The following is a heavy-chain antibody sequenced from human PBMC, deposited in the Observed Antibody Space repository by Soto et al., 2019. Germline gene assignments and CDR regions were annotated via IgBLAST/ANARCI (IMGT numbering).Heavy chain of an antibody. CDR2: FDPEDGET. CDR3: ATGVSDSSGYYYFSAFDI. D-gene: IGHD3-22*01. CDR1: GYTLTELS. V-gene: IGHV1-24*01. J-gene: IGHJ3*02. Sequence: ASVKVSCKVSGYTLTELSMHWVRQAPGKGLEWMGGFDPEDGETIYAQKFQGRVTMTEDTSTDTAYMELSSLRSEDTAVYYCATGVSDSSGYYYFSAFDIWGQGTMVTVSS.